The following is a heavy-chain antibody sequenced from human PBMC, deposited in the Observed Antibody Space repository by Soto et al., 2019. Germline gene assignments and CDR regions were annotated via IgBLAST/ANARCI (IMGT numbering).Heavy chain of an antibody. D-gene: IGHD5-12*01. V-gene: IGHV1-46*01. CDR1: GYTFTSYY. J-gene: IGHJ4*02. CDR2: INPSGGST. Sequence: ASVKVSCKASGYTFTSYYMHWVRQAPGQGLEWMGIINPSGGSTSYAQKFQGRVTMTRDTSTSTVYMELSSLRSEDTAVYYCARDLGEYSGYDYGYFDYWGQGTLVTVSS. CDR3: ARDLGEYSGYDYGYFDY.